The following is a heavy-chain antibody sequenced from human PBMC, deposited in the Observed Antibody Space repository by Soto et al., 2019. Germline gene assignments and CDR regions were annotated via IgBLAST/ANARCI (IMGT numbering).Heavy chain of an antibody. Sequence: GGSLRLSCAASGFTFSSYGMHWVRQAPGKGLEWVAVIWYDGSNKYYADSVKGRFTISRDNSKNTLYLQMNSLRAEDTAVYYCARDQARITMVRGVLDVWGQGTTVTVSS. J-gene: IGHJ6*02. CDR3: ARDQARITMVRGVLDV. V-gene: IGHV3-33*01. CDR2: IWYDGSNK. CDR1: GFTFSSYG. D-gene: IGHD3-10*01.